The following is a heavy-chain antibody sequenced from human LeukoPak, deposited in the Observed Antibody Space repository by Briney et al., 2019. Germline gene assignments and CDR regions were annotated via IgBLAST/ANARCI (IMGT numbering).Heavy chain of an antibody. J-gene: IGHJ4*02. CDR2: ISSSSSYI. CDR1: GFTFSSYA. CDR3: ARDKGGSYLEYYFDY. V-gene: IGHV3-21*01. D-gene: IGHD1-26*01. Sequence: GGSLRLSCAASGFTFSSYAMSWVRQAPGKGLEWVSSISSSSSYIYYADSVKGRFTISRDNAKNSLYLQMNSLRAEDTAVYYCARDKGGSYLEYYFDYWGQGTLVTVSS.